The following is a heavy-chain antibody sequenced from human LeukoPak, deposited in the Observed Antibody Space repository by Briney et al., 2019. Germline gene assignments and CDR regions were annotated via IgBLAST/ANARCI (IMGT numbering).Heavy chain of an antibody. CDR1: GFTVSSKH. CDR3: ARGYYDSSGYSLYWYFDL. V-gene: IGHV3-66*01. CDR2: IYSGGST. J-gene: IGHJ2*01. Sequence: GGSLRLSCAASGFTVSSKHMSWVRQAPGKGLEWVSAIYSGGSTYHADSVKGRFTISRDNSKNTLYLQMNSLRAEDTAVYYCARGYYDSSGYSLYWYFDLWGRGTLVTVSS. D-gene: IGHD3-22*01.